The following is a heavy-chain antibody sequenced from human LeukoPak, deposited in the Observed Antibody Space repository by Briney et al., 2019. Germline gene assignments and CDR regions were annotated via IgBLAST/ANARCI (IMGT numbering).Heavy chain of an antibody. CDR3: AKDLSGPTKGAQLTGYYKARYYFDY. CDR1: GFTFSSYA. V-gene: IGHV3-23*01. J-gene: IGHJ4*02. D-gene: IGHD3-9*01. CDR2: ISGSGGST. Sequence: SGGSLRLSCAASGFTFSSYAMSWVRQAPGKGLEWVSAISGSGGSTYYADSVKGRFTISRDNSKNTLYLQMNSLRAEDTAVYYCAKDLSGPTKGAQLTGYYKARYYFDYWGQGTLVTVSS.